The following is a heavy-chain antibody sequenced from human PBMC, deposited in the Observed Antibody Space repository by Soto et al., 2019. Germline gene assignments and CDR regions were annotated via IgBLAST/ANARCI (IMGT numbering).Heavy chain of an antibody. Sequence: QLHLVQSGAEVQKAGSSVKVSCKASGGTVSSYAITWVRQAPGKGLEWMGVCIPIFGAAHYAPKFQGRITITEDESTSTAYRELRGLTSEDTAIYYWAIDVSSDTTGFRGYDLWGQGTQVTVSS. CDR2: CIPIFGAA. CDR1: GGTVSSYA. J-gene: IGHJ4*02. D-gene: IGHD3-10*01. CDR3: AIDVSSDTTGFRGYDL. V-gene: IGHV1-69*01.